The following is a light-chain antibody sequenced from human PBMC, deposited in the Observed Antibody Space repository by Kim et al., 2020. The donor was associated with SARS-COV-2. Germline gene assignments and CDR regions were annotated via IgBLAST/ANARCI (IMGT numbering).Light chain of an antibody. CDR2: AAS. V-gene: IGKV1-27*01. Sequence: DIQMTQSPSSLSASVGDRVTITCRASQGIINYLAWYQQKPGKVPKLLIYAASALRSGVPSRFSGSGSGTDFTLTITSLQPEDVAVYYCQQCKGAPWTFGHGTKVDIK. J-gene: IGKJ1*01. CDR1: QGIINY. CDR3: QQCKGAPWT.